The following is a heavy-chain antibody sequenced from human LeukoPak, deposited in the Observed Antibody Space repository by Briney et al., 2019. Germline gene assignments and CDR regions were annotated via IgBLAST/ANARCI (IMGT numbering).Heavy chain of an antibody. CDR3: ARDSGWFRFDY. V-gene: IGHV3-7*03. CDR2: IKEDGSQK. CDR1: GFTFSSFW. D-gene: IGHD6-13*01. Sequence: PGGSLRPSCAASGFTFSSFWMTWVRQAPGKGLEWVANIKEDGSQKYYVDSVKGRFTISRDNAKNSLFLQTNSLRADDTAVYYCARDSGWFRFDYWGQGTLVTVSS. J-gene: IGHJ4*02.